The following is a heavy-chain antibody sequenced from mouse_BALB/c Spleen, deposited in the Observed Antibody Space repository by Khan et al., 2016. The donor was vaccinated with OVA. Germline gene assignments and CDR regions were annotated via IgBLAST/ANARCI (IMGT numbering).Heavy chain of an antibody. Sequence: VQLQQSGAELARPGASVKMSCKASGYTFTSHTMHWVKQRPGQGLEWIGYINPRSGYTQYNQKFNDKATLTADISSSTAYMQLSSLTSEDSAVYYCARRTTEDALDYWGQGTSVTVSS. CDR1: GYTFTSHT. V-gene: IGHV1-4*01. CDR3: ARRTTEDALDY. CDR2: INPRSGYT. D-gene: IGHD2-14*01. J-gene: IGHJ4*01.